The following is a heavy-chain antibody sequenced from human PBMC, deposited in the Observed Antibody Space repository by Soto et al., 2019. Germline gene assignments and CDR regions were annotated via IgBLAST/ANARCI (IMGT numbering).Heavy chain of an antibody. Sequence: QVQLVESGGGLVKPGGSLRLSCAASGFTFTDYYMSWIRQAPGKGLEWVSYSSSSGGTIYYADSVKGRFTISRDNAKNSLYLQMNSLTAEDTAVYYCARVVGYCSGASSQDWFDPWGQGTLVTVSS. J-gene: IGHJ5*02. V-gene: IGHV3-11*01. D-gene: IGHD2-15*01. CDR1: GFTFTDYY. CDR2: SSSSGGTI. CDR3: ARVVGYCSGASSQDWFDP.